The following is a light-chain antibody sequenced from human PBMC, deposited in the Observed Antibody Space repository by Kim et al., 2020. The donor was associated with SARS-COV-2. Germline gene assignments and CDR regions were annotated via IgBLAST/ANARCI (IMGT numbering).Light chain of an antibody. CDR3: QTWGTGIQGV. Sequence: SVQLPCTLSSGHSTYAIAWHQQQPEKGPRYLMNLYSDGSRTKGDGVPDRFSGSSSGAERYLTISSLQSEDEADYYCQTWGTGIQGVFGGGTQLTVL. J-gene: IGLJ2*01. CDR1: SGHSTYA. CDR2: LYSDGSR. V-gene: IGLV4-69*01.